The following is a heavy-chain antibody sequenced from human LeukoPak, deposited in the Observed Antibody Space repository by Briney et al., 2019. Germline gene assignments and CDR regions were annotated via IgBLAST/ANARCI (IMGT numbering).Heavy chain of an antibody. V-gene: IGHV4-39*01. Sequence: SETLSLTXTVSGGSISSSSYYWGWIRQPPGKGLEWVGSIYYSGSTYYNPSLKSRVTISVDTSKNQFSLKLSSVTAADTAVYYCATTPSLNTAMVNVDYWGQGTLVTVSS. CDR1: GGSISSSSYY. CDR3: ATTPSLNTAMVNVDY. CDR2: IYYSGST. D-gene: IGHD5-18*01. J-gene: IGHJ4*02.